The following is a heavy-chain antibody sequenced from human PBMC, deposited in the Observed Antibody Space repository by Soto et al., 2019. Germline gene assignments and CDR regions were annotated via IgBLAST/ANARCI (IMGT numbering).Heavy chain of an antibody. CDR1: GFTFSSYC. CDR3: ALWCVKYCDYALFDH. V-gene: IGHV3-74*01. CDR2: INRDGSSI. J-gene: IGHJ4*02. D-gene: IGHD4-17*01. Sequence: GSLRLSCAASGFTFSSYCMHWVRQAPGKGLVWVSRINRDGSSITYADSVKGRFTISRDNAENTLYLQMNSLRAEDTAVYYCALWCVKYCDYALFDHWVQGTLVTV.